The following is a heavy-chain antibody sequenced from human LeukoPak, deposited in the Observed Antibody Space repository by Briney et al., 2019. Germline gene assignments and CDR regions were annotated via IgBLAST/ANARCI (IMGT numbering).Heavy chain of an antibody. D-gene: IGHD3-10*01. CDR3: ARHDTRGGAFDI. V-gene: IGHV4-59*08. CDR1: GVSISDYY. J-gene: IGHJ3*02. Sequence: PSETLSLTCTVSGVSISDYYWSWIRQPPGKGLEWIGYVHYSGATSYNPSLNSRVTISVDTSKRQLSLKLTSVTAADTAVFYCARHDTRGGAFDIWGQGTVVTVSS. CDR2: VHYSGAT.